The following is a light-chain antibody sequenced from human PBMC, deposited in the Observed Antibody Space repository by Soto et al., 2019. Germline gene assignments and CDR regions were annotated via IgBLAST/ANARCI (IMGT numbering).Light chain of an antibody. CDR2: GAS. Sequence: DIQLTQSPSFLSASVGDRVTISCRARQGISDYLAWYQQKPGKAPKLLIYGASTLQSGVPSRFSGSASGTEFTLTISSLQPEEFATYFCQQFNAYPLTFGGGTKLEIK. V-gene: IGKV1-9*01. J-gene: IGKJ4*01. CDR1: QGISDY. CDR3: QQFNAYPLT.